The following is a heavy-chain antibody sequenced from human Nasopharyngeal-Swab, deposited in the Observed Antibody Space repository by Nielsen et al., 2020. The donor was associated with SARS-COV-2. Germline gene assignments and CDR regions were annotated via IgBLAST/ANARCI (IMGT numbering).Heavy chain of an antibody. CDR2: ISYDGSNK. J-gene: IGHJ6*02. CDR1: GFTFSNYA. V-gene: IGHV3-30-3*01. Sequence: GESLKISCAASGFTFSNYAMHWVRQAPGKGLEWVAVISYDGSNKNYADSVKGRFTISRDNSKNTLYLQMNSLRAEDTAVYYCARDQGCELLQWGWNYYYAGMDVWGQGTTVTVSS. D-gene: IGHD1-26*01. CDR3: ARDQGCELLQWGWNYYYAGMDV.